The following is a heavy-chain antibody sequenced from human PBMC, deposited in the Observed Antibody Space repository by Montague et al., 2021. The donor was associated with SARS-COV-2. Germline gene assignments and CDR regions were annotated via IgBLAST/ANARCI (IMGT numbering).Heavy chain of an antibody. CDR3: ASLAYCGADCFSGWEIFFDS. Sequence: SETLSLTCAVSGGSFSYYYWIWIRQPPGKGQERIAEMNHSGSSNYKPSPKRRVTMSVDRSKNQFSLTLNSVTVADTAVYYCASLAYCGADCFSGWEIFFDSWGQGTLVTVSS. J-gene: IGHJ4*02. D-gene: IGHD2-21*02. CDR2: MNHSGSS. V-gene: IGHV4-34*01. CDR1: GGSFSYYY.